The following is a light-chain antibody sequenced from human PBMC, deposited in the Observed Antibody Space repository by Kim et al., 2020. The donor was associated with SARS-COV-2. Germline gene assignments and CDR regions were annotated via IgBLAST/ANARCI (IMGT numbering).Light chain of an antibody. V-gene: IGLV3-19*01. J-gene: IGLJ2*01. CDR1: SLRGYY. Sequence: ALGHTVRSTCQGDSLRGYYAICYQQKPGQAPVLVIYGKNNRPSGIPDRFSGSSSGNTASLTITGAQAEDEADYYCNSRDSSGNHLVFGGGTKGTVL. CDR2: GKN. CDR3: NSRDSSGNHLV.